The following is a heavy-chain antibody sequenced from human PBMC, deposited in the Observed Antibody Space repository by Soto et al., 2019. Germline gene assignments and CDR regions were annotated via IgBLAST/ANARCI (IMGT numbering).Heavy chain of an antibody. CDR2: TYYRSRWYN. D-gene: IGHD6-19*01. Sequence: SQTLSLTCAISGDSVSSNSAAWNWIRQSPSRGLEWLGRTYYRSRWYNDYAVSVKSRITINPDTSKNQFSLQLNSVTPEDTAVYYCARGVSGWYMSYYYYGMDVWGQGTTVTVSS. J-gene: IGHJ6*02. V-gene: IGHV6-1*01. CDR3: ARGVSGWYMSYYYYGMDV. CDR1: GDSVSSNSAA.